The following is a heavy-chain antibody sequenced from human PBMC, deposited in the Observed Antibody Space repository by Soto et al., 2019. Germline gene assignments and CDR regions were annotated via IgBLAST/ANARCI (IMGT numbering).Heavy chain of an antibody. V-gene: IGHV1-69*06. D-gene: IGHD1-7*01. J-gene: IGHJ4*02. CDR2: IIPISGAA. CDR3: ARDMTRTVVPYFDF. CDR1: GGTFSNYV. Sequence: SVKFSCKASGGTFSNYVVNWVRQAPGQGLEWMGRIIPISGAANYAQKFQGRVTITADKSTSTSYMELSSLRSEDTAVYYCARDMTRTVVPYFDFWGQGTLVTV.